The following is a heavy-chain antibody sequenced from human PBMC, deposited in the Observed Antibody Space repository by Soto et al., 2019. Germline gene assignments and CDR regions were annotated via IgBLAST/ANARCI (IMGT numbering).Heavy chain of an antibody. CDR2: IDWDDDK. J-gene: IGHJ3*02. CDR1: GFSLSTSGMC. CDR3: ARAQEQLNAFDI. D-gene: IGHD6-13*01. Sequence: PTLVNPTQTLTLTCTFSGFSLSTSGMCVTWIRKPPGKALEWLARIDWDDDKYHSTSLKTRLTISKDTSKNQVVLTMTNMDPVDTATYYCARAQEQLNAFDIWGQGTMVTVSS. V-gene: IGHV2-70*11.